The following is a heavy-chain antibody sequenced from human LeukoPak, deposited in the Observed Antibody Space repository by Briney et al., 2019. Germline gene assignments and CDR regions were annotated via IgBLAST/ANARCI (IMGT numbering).Heavy chain of an antibody. V-gene: IGHV4-59*01. J-gene: IGHJ4*02. Sequence: PSETLSLTCTVSGGSISSYYWSWIRQPPGKGLEWIGYIYYSGSTNYNPSLKSRVTISVDTSKNQFSLKLSSVTAADTAVYYCARELFTYYYGSGSYFDYWGQGTLVTVSS. CDR3: ARELFTYYYGSGSYFDY. D-gene: IGHD3-10*01. CDR2: IYYSGST. CDR1: GGSISSYY.